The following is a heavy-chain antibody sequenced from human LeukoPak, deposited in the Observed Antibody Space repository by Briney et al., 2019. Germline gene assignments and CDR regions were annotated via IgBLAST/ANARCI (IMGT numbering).Heavy chain of an antibody. CDR2: IYYSGST. D-gene: IGHD6-13*01. J-gene: IGHJ4*02. Sequence: TSETLSLTCSVSGVYISSYYWSWLRQPPGQGLAWIGYIYYSGSTNYNPSLKSRVTISVDTSKNQLSLKLSSVTAADTAVYYCAREGSSWYAADYWGQGTLVTVS. V-gene: IGHV4-59*01. CDR3: AREGSSWYAADY. CDR1: GVYISSYY.